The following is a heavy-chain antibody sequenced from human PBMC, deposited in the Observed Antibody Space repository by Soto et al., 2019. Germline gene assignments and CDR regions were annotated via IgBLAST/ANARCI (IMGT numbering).Heavy chain of an antibody. CDR2: IKQDGSEK. Sequence: EVQLVESGGGLVQPGGSLRLSCAASGFTFSSYWMSWVRQAPGKGLEWVANIKQDGSEKYYVDSVKGRFTTSRDNAKNSLYLQMNSLRAEDTAVYYCARARRSGYYDFWGGYWGSDYYYYYMDVWGKGTTVTVSS. CDR1: GFTFSSYW. J-gene: IGHJ6*03. CDR3: ARARRSGYYDFWGGYWGSDYYYYYMDV. D-gene: IGHD3-3*01. V-gene: IGHV3-7*01.